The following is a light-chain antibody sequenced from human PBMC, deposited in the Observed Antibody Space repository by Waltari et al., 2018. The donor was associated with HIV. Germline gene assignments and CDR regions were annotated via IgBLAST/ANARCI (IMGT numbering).Light chain of an antibody. Sequence: SYELTQPHPVSVSPGQPARITCSGELLTMQYIYWYQQKPGQAPVLVIYKDKERPSGIPERFSGSSTGTTVTLTISGVQAEDEADYYCQSADSSTTYWVFGGGTKLTVL. J-gene: IGLJ3*02. CDR1: LLTMQY. V-gene: IGLV3-25*03. CDR3: QSADSSTTYWV. CDR2: KDK.